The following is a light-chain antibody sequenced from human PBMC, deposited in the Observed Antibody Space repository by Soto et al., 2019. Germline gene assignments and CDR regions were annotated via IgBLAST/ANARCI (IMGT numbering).Light chain of an antibody. CDR3: QQYRSSPLT. Sequence: EIVWTQSPGTLSLSPGERATLSCRASQSVGSYLAWYQQKPGQAPRLLISDTSSRATGIPDRFSGSGSGTDFTLTISRLQPEDFAVYYCQQYRSSPLTFGGGTKVDIK. CDR2: DTS. J-gene: IGKJ4*01. V-gene: IGKV3-20*01. CDR1: QSVGSY.